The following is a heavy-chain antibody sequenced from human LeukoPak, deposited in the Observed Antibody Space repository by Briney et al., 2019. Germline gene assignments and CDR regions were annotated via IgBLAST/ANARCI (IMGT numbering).Heavy chain of an antibody. J-gene: IGHJ4*02. Sequence: GASVKVSCKASGYTFTGYYMHWVRQAPGQGLEWMGWINPNSGGTNYAQNFQGRVTMTRDTSISTAYMELSRLRSDDTAVYYCARGAIVVIPAAAHFDYWGQGTLVTVSS. CDR2: INPNSGGT. D-gene: IGHD2-2*01. V-gene: IGHV1-2*02. CDR3: ARGAIVVIPAAAHFDY. CDR1: GYTFTGYY.